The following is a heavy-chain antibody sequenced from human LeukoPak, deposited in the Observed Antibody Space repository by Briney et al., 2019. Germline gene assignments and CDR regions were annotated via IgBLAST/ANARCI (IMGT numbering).Heavy chain of an antibody. V-gene: IGHV3-48*01. CDR3: ARGAASGTSCFDY. CDR1: GFTFSTYS. J-gene: IGHJ4*02. CDR2: ISSSSSAI. Sequence: GGSLRLSCAASGFTFSTYSMSWVRQAPGKGLEWVSYISSSSSAIYYTDSVKGRFTISRDNAKSSLYLQMNSLRAEDTAVYYCARGAASGTSCFDYWGQGTLVTVSS. D-gene: IGHD6-13*01.